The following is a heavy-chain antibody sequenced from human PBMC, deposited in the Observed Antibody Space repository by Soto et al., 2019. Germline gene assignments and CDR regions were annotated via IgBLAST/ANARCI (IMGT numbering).Heavy chain of an antibody. D-gene: IGHD1-26*01. Sequence: GGSLRLSCTASGFTFGDYAMSWVRQAPGKGLEWVGFIRSKAYGGTTEYAASVKGRFTISRDDSKSIAYLQMNSLKTEDTAVYYCTRLNLSWVGASPFDYWGQGTLVTVSS. CDR1: GFTFGDYA. CDR3: TRLNLSWVGASPFDY. CDR2: IRSKAYGGTT. V-gene: IGHV3-49*04. J-gene: IGHJ4*02.